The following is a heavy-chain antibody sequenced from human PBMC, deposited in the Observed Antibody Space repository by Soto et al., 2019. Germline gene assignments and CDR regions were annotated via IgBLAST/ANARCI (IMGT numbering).Heavy chain of an antibody. CDR1: GGSISSYY. V-gene: IGHV4-59*01. CDR2: IYYSGST. CDR3: ARGGGPPRFFARDGWFDP. Sequence: SETLSLTCTVSGGSISSYYWSWIRQPPGKGLEWIGYIYYSGSTNYNPSLKSRVTISVDTSKNQFSLKLSSVTAADTAVYYCARGGGPPRFFARDGWFDPWGQGTLVTVSS. J-gene: IGHJ5*02. D-gene: IGHD2-21*01.